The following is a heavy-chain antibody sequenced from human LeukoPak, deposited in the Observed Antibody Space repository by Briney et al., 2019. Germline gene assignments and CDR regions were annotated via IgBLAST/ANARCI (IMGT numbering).Heavy chain of an antibody. CDR2: IHHSGST. CDR3: ARGREQWLVEFDY. Sequence: PSETLSLTCAVYGGSFSDYYWSWIRQPPGKGLEWIGEIHHSGSTFYNPSLKSRVTISIDTSKNQFSLQLSSVTAADTAVYYCARGREQWLVEFDYWGQGTLVTVSS. V-gene: IGHV4-34*01. CDR1: GGSFSDYY. D-gene: IGHD6-19*01. J-gene: IGHJ4*02.